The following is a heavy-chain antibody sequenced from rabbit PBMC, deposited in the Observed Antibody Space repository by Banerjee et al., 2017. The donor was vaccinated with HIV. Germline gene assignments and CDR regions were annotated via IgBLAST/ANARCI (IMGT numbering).Heavy chain of an antibody. CDR3: ARDPFAYVTSSINL. D-gene: IGHD1-1*01. CDR1: GLDLNDYYY. CDR2: IDTGDANI. V-gene: IGHV1S40*01. J-gene: IGHJ4*01. Sequence: QSLEESGGHLVKPDETLTLTCTVSGLDLNDYYYMCWVRQAPGKGLEWVGCIDTGDANIYYASWAKGRFTISKTSSTTVTLHLDSLTAADTATYFCARDPFAYVTSSINLWGPGTLVTVS.